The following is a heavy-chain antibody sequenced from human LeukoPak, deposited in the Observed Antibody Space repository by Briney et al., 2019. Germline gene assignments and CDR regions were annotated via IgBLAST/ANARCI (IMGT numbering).Heavy chain of an antibody. V-gene: IGHV3-23*01. Sequence: GGSLRLSCAASGFTFSNYGMSWVRQAPGKGLEWVSSISRSGGSTHYADSVKGRFVISRDTSKNTLHLQMNSLTAGDTAVYYCARKGAGLDVFDLWGQGTVVTVSS. CDR1: GFTFSNYG. CDR2: ISRSGGST. CDR3: ARKGAGLDVFDL. J-gene: IGHJ3*01. D-gene: IGHD3/OR15-3a*01.